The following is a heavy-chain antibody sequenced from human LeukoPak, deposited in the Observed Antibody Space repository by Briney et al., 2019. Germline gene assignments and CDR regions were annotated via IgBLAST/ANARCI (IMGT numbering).Heavy chain of an antibody. Sequence: SETLSLTCTVSGGSISSYYWSWVRQPAGKGLEWIGRIYSSGSTNYNPSLKSRVAMSVDTSKNQFSLELTSVTAADTAVYYCARGDSSGYYYFDYWGQGILVTVSS. J-gene: IGHJ4*02. CDR3: ARGDSSGYYYFDY. CDR1: GGSISSYY. V-gene: IGHV4-4*07. D-gene: IGHD3-22*01. CDR2: IYSSGST.